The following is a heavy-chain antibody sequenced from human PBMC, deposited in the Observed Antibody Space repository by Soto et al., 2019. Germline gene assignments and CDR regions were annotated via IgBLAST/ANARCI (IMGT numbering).Heavy chain of an antibody. CDR2: IYHSGNT. D-gene: IGHD3-3*01. CDR3: ARFLPGFVGENEAFDF. CDR1: GGSISNNNW. Sequence: QVQLQESGPGLVKPSGTLSLTCTVSGGSISNNNWWSWVRQTPEKGLEWIGQIYHSGNTNYNPSLKGRVSMSVGKSKNQFALKMNSATAADTAVYYCARFLPGFVGENEAFDFWGHGTLVTVSS. V-gene: IGHV4-4*02. J-gene: IGHJ4*01.